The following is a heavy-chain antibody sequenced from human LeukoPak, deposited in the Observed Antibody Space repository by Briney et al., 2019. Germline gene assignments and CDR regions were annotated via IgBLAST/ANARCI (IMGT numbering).Heavy chain of an antibody. D-gene: IGHD1-26*01. Sequence: PGGSLRLSCVASGFTFSNYWMSWVRQAPGKGLEWVANIKQDGSEKYYVDSVKGRFTISRDNAKNSLYLQMNSLRAEDTALYYCAKDIGGSAFDSWGQGTLVTVSS. CDR3: AKDIGGSAFDS. CDR2: IKQDGSEK. CDR1: GFTFSNYW. V-gene: IGHV3-7*03. J-gene: IGHJ4*02.